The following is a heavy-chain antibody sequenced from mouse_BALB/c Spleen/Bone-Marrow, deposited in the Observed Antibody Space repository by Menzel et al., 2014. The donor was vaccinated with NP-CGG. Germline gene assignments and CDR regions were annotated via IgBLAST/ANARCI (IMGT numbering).Heavy chain of an antibody. CDR3: ARHHYGRAWFTY. CDR2: FNSDGGST. V-gene: IGHV5-2*01. CDR1: DFEFPSHD. Sequence: EVKLVESGGGLVQPGESLKLSCESNDFEFPSHDMSWVRKTPEERLELVAAFNSDGGSTYYPDTMERRFIISRDNTKKTLYLQMSSLRSEDTALYYCARHHYGRAWFTYWGQGTLVTVSA. D-gene: IGHD1-1*01. J-gene: IGHJ3*01.